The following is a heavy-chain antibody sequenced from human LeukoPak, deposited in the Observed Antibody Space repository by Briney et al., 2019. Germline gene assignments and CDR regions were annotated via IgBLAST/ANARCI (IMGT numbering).Heavy chain of an antibody. V-gene: IGHV4-59*01. CDR2: IYYSGST. CDR1: GGSISSDY. Sequence: PSETLSLTCTVSGGSISSDYWSWIRQPPGKGLEWIGYIYYSGSTNYNPSLKSRVTISVDTSKNQFSLKLSSVTAADTAVYYCARDTYYDSSGYYSQFDYWGQGTLVTVSS. J-gene: IGHJ4*02. D-gene: IGHD3-22*01. CDR3: ARDTYYDSSGYYSQFDY.